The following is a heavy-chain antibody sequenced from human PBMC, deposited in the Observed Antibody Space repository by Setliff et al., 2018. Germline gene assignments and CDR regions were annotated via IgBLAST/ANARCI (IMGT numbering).Heavy chain of an antibody. CDR2: INHSGST. CDR3: ARENTAKNFWGEESDY. Sequence: PSETLSLTCAVYGGSFSGYYWSWIRQPPGKGLEWIGEINHSGSTNYNPSLKSRVTISVDTSKNQFSLKLSSVTAADRAVYYCARENTAKNFWGEESDYWGQGTLVTVSS. V-gene: IGHV4-34*01. J-gene: IGHJ4*02. D-gene: IGHD3-3*01. CDR1: GGSFSGYY.